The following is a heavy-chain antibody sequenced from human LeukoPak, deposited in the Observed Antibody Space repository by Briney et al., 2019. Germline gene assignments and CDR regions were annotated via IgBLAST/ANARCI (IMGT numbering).Heavy chain of an antibody. V-gene: IGHV4-59*12. CDR1: GVSSSSSY. CDR2: IFYTGDS. D-gene: IGHD5-18*01. Sequence: SETLSLTCTVSGVSSSSSYWSWIRQPPGKGLEWIGYIFYTGDSNHNPSFKSRVSISLDTSKNQFSLKLSSVTAADTAVYYCARGRGYSYVSLAYFDYWGQGTLVTVSS. J-gene: IGHJ4*02. CDR3: ARGRGYSYVSLAYFDY.